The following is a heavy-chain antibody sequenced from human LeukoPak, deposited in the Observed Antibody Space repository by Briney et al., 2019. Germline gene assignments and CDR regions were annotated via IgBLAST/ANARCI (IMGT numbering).Heavy chain of an antibody. D-gene: IGHD1-14*01. J-gene: IGHJ5*02. V-gene: IGHV1-2*06. CDR1: GYTFTGYY. CDR3: ARDQLTTTGHGFKNWFDP. Sequence: ASVKVSCKASGYTFTGYYMHWVRQAPGQGLEWMGRINPNSGGANYAQKFQGRVTMTRDTSISTAYMELSRLRSEDTAVYYCARDQLTTTGHGFKNWFDPWGQGTLVTVSS. CDR2: INPNSGGA.